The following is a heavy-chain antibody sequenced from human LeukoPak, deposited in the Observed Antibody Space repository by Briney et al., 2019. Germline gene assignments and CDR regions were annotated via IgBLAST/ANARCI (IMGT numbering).Heavy chain of an antibody. CDR3: ARDSYYYGSGSRIFDY. D-gene: IGHD3-10*01. CDR2: INHSGST. CDR1: GGSFSGYY. V-gene: IGHV4-34*01. J-gene: IGHJ4*02. Sequence: SETLSLTCAVYGGSFSGYYWSWIRQPPGKGLEWIGEINHSGSTNYNPSLKSRVTMSVDTSKNQFSLKLSSVTAADTAVYYCARDSYYYGSGSRIFDYWGQGILVTVSS.